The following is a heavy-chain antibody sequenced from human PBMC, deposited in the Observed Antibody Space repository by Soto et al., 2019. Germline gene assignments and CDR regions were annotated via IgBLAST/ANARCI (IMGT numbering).Heavy chain of an antibody. J-gene: IGHJ4*01. Sequence: GSLRLSCGASGLSVSYNYMCWVRQAPGRGLEWVSVMYAGGDTHYADSVKGRFTISRDKSENTLYLQMNSLRDEDTGVYFCVSRIPSWVFDYWGLGTLVTVSS. CDR1: GLSVSYNY. CDR3: VSRIPSWVFDY. D-gene: IGHD2-21*01. CDR2: MYAGGDT. V-gene: IGHV3-53*01.